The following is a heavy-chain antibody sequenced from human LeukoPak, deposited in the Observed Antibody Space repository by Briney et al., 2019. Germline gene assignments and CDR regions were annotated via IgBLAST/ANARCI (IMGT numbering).Heavy chain of an antibody. Sequence: SETLSLTCAVHGGSFSGYYWSWIRQPPGKGLEWIGEINHRGSTNYNPSLKSRVTISVDTSRNQFSLKLISVTAADTAVYYCTVVAATLNSYWGQGTLVTVSS. D-gene: IGHD2-15*01. CDR1: GGSFSGYY. CDR3: TVVAATLNSY. CDR2: INHRGST. V-gene: IGHV4-34*01. J-gene: IGHJ4*02.